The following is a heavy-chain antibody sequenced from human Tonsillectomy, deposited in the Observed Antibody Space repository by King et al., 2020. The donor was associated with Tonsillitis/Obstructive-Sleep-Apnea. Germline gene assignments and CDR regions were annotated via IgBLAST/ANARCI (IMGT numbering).Heavy chain of an antibody. J-gene: IGHJ6*02. V-gene: IGHV3-23*04. D-gene: IGHD2-15*01. CDR1: GFTFSTYG. CDR3: AKDHRGGRYCSGNICHTFGMDV. Sequence: VQLVESGGGLVQPGGSLRLSCAASGFTFSTYGMSWVRQAPGKGPEWVSVISGSGNSTYYSDSVKGRFTISRDNSKNKLYLQMNSLRTEDKAVYYCAKDHRGGRYCSGNICHTFGMDVWGQGTTVTVSS. CDR2: ISGSGNST.